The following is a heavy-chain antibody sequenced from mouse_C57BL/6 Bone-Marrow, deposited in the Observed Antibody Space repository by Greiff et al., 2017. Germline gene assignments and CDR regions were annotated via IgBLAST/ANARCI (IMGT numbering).Heavy chain of an antibody. J-gene: IGHJ4*01. CDR2: INPYNGDT. CDR1: GYSFTGYF. CDR3: ARGVYYGSSCHYYAMDY. Sequence: VQLQQSGPELVKPGDSVKISCKASGYSFTGYFMNWVMQSHGKSLEWIGRINPYNGDTFYNQKFKGKDTLTVDKSSSTAHMELRSLTSEESAVYYCARGVYYGSSCHYYAMDYWGQGTSVTVSS. V-gene: IGHV1-20*01. D-gene: IGHD1-1*01.